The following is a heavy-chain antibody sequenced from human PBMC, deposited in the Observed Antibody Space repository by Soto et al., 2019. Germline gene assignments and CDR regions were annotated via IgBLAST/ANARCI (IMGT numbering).Heavy chain of an antibody. J-gene: IGHJ3*02. D-gene: IGHD2-15*01. CDR1: GYTFTSYD. V-gene: IGHV1-8*01. Sequence: QVQLVQSGAEVKKPGASVKVSCKASGYTFTSYDINWVRQATGQGLEWMGWMNPNSGNTGYSPKFQGRVTMTRNTSISTASMELSSLTSEATAVYYCARGRSVVDLFDIWGQGTMVTVSS. CDR2: MNPNSGNT. CDR3: ARGRSVVDLFDI.